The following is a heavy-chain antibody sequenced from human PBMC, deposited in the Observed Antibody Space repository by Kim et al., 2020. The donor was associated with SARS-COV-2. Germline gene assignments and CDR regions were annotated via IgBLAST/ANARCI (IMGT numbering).Heavy chain of an antibody. J-gene: IGHJ4*02. D-gene: IGHD1-1*01. CDR2: ISTTGNTI. CDR3: ARRGYNYYRDY. V-gene: IGHV3-11*01. Sequence: GGSLRLSCAASGFTFSDYYMSWTRQAPGKGLEWVSYISTTGNTIYYADAVKGRFTISRDNAKNSLYLKMNRLRAEDTAVYYCARRGYNYYRDYWGQGTLVTVSS. CDR1: GFTFSDYY.